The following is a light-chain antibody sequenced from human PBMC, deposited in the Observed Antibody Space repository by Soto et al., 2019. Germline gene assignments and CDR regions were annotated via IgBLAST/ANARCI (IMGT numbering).Light chain of an antibody. Sequence: DIQMTQSPSSLSASVGDRVTITCRASQSISGYLNWYQQKPGRAPKLLIYKASSLESGVPSRFSGSGSGTEFTLTISSLQPDDFATYYCQQYNSYPWTFGQGTKVDIK. CDR1: QSISGY. V-gene: IGKV1-5*03. CDR2: KAS. CDR3: QQYNSYPWT. J-gene: IGKJ1*01.